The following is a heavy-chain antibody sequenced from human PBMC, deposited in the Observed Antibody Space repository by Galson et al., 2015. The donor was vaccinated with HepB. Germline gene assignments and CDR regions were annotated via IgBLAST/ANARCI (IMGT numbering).Heavy chain of an antibody. J-gene: IGHJ6*02. CDR2: ISAYNGNT. Sequence: SVKVSCKASGYTFTSYGISWVRQAPGQGLEWMGWISAYNGNTNYAQKLQGRVTMTTDTSTSTAYMELRSLRSDDTAVYYCARDPTFQPTGTTYYYGMDVWGQGTTVTVSS. CDR1: GYTFTSYG. CDR3: ARDPTFQPTGTTYYYGMDV. D-gene: IGHD1-7*01. V-gene: IGHV1-18*01.